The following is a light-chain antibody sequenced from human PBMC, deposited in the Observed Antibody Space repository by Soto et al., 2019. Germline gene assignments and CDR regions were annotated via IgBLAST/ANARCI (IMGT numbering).Light chain of an antibody. V-gene: IGKV3D-15*01. CDR1: QSFNSIY. CDR2: GAS. Sequence: EIVLTQSPGTLSLSPGERATLSCRASQSFNSIYLAWYQQKPGQAPRLLIYGASSRATGIPDRFSGSGSGTEFTLTISSLQSEDFAVYYCQQYNNWPWTFGQGTKVDIK. J-gene: IGKJ1*01. CDR3: QQYNNWPWT.